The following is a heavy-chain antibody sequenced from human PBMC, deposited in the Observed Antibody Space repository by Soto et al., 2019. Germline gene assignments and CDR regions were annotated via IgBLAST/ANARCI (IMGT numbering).Heavy chain of an antibody. CDR2: IYWDDDK. CDR1: GFSLSTSGVG. Sequence: SGPTLVNPTQTLTLTCTFSGFSLSTSGVGVGWIRQPPGKALEWLALIYWDDDKRYSPSLKSRLTITKDTSKNQVVLTMTNMDPVDTATYYCAHSRGSIAARVLSWFDPWGQGTLVTVSS. V-gene: IGHV2-5*02. J-gene: IGHJ5*02. CDR3: AHSRGSIAARVLSWFDP. D-gene: IGHD6-6*01.